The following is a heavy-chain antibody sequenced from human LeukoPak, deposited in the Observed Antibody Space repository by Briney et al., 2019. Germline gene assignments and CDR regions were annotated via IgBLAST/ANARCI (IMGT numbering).Heavy chain of an antibody. J-gene: IGHJ4*02. D-gene: IGHD1-26*01. Sequence: GGSLRLSCAASGFTFSSYGMHWVRQAPGKGLEWVAVIWYDGSNKYYADSVKGRFTISRDNSKNTLYLQMNSLRAEDTAVYYCARDVPDVGATASGGLMDYWGQGTLVTVPS. CDR3: ARDVPDVGATASGGLMDY. V-gene: IGHV3-33*01. CDR1: GFTFSSYG. CDR2: IWYDGSNK.